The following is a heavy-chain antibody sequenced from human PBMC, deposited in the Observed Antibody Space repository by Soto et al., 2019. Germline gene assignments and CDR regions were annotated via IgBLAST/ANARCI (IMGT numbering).Heavy chain of an antibody. D-gene: IGHD4-17*01. Sequence: QVQLVESGGGVVQPGRSLRLSCAASGFTFSSYGMHWVRQAPGKGLEWVAVIWYDGSNKYYADSVKGRFTISRDNSKNTLYLQMNSLRAEDTDVYYCARGKSDYGNFDYWGQGTLVTVSS. V-gene: IGHV3-33*01. CDR2: IWYDGSNK. J-gene: IGHJ4*02. CDR3: ARGKSDYGNFDY. CDR1: GFTFSSYG.